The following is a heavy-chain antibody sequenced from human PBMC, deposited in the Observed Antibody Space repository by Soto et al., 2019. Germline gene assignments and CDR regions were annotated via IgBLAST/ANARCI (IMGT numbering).Heavy chain of an antibody. CDR2: MNPNSGNT. Sequence: ASVKVSCKASGYTFTSYDINWVRQATGQGLEWMGWMNPNSGNTGYAQKFQGRVTMTRNASISTAYMELSSLRSEDTAVYYCASPRGYSSSWYLWGQGTLVTVSS. CDR3: ASPRGYSSSWYL. CDR1: GYTFTSYD. J-gene: IGHJ4*02. D-gene: IGHD6-13*01. V-gene: IGHV1-8*01.